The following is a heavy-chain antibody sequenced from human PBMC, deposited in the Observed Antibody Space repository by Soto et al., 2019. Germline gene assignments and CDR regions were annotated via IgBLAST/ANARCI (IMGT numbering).Heavy chain of an antibody. CDR1: WFSLSTSGVG. V-gene: IGHV2-5*02. D-gene: IGHD6-13*01. CDR2: IYWDDNK. CDR3: AHSGIAGGGGAFDV. J-gene: IGHJ3*01. Sequence: QITLKESGPTLVKPTQTLTLTCTFSWFSLSTSGVGVGWIRQPPGKALAWLALIYWDDNKRYSPSLKSRLNITKDSPKMLVVLTMTNLDPVDTATYYCAHSGIAGGGGAFDVWGQGTMVTVSS.